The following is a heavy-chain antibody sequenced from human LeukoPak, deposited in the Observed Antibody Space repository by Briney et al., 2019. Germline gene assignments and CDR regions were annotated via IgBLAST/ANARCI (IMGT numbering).Heavy chain of an antibody. CDR1: GFTFSSYG. CDR3: AKDREYQLPRTYYYYGMDV. Sequence: GRSLRLSCAASGFTFSSYGMHWVRQAPGKGLEWVAVISYDGSNKYYADSVKGRFTISRDNSKNTLYLKMNSLRAEDTAVYYCAKDREYQLPRTYYYYGMDVWGKGTTVTVSS. J-gene: IGHJ6*04. D-gene: IGHD2-2*01. CDR2: ISYDGSNK. V-gene: IGHV3-30*18.